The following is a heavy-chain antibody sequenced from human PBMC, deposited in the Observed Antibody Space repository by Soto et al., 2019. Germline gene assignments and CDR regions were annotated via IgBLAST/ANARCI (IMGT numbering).Heavy chain of an antibody. Sequence: EVLLLESGGGLVQPGGSLRLSCAASGFTFNNYAMGWVRQAPAKGLEWVSAITDSGDDTYYIASVKGRFTISRAISKSKLYLQMNSLRAEDTAIYYCAKLGSSSWSPHYYFDYLGQGTLVTVSS. D-gene: IGHD2-2*01. V-gene: IGHV3-23*01. CDR3: AKLGSSSWSPHYYFDY. CDR1: GFTFNNYA. CDR2: ITDSGDDT. J-gene: IGHJ4*02.